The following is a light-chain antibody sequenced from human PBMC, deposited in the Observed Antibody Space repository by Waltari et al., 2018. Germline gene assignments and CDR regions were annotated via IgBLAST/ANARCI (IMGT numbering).Light chain of an antibody. CDR3: CSYAGSGIVI. V-gene: IGLV2-23*02. J-gene: IGLJ2*01. CDR1: SSDVGKYNL. CDR2: EVT. Sequence: QSALTQPASVSGSPGQSLTISCTGTSSDVGKYNLFSWYQPHPGKVPKVMIYEVTKRPSGVSNRFSGSKSGNTASLTISGLQAEDEADYYCCSYAGSGIVIFGGGTKLTVL.